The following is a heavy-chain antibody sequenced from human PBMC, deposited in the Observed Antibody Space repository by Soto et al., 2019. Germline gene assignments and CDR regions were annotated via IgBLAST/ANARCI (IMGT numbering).Heavy chain of an antibody. CDR1: GYSFTSYW. CDR3: ARPQEDWSFDY. D-gene: IGHD3-9*01. CDR2: IYRGDSDI. Sequence: PGESLKISCKGSGYSFTSYWIAWVRQMPGKGLEWMGIIYRGDSDIRYSPSFQGQVTMSTDKSISTAYLQWSSLKASDTAMYYCARPQEDWSFDYWGQGTLVTVSS. J-gene: IGHJ4*02. V-gene: IGHV5-51*01.